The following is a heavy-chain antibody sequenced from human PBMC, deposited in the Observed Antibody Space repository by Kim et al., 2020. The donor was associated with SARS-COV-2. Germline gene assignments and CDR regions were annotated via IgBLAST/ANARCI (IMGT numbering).Heavy chain of an antibody. J-gene: IGHJ4*02. CDR3: ARVMRDSSSSAPDY. CDR2: IWYDGNDK. Sequence: GGSLRLSCAASGFIFSNYGMHWVRPAPGKGLEWLAVIWYDGNDKYYADSVKGRLTVSRDNSKNTLYMEVNSLRVEDTAVYYCARVMRDSSSSAPDYWGLGTLVTVSS. D-gene: IGHD6-6*01. V-gene: IGHV3-33*01. CDR1: GFIFSNYG.